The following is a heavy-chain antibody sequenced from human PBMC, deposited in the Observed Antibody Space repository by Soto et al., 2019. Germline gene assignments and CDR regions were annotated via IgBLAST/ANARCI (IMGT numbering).Heavy chain of an antibody. Sequence: QVQLVQSGAEVKKPGSSVKVSCKASGGTFSSYTISWVRQAPGQGLEWMGGIIPILDRANYAQKFQDRVTITADKSTRTVNMELRSLRSEDTAVYYCARGITGTTPYYYYYGLDVWGQGTAVTVSS. CDR2: IIPILDRA. V-gene: IGHV1-69*08. J-gene: IGHJ6*01. CDR1: GGTFSSYT. CDR3: ARGITGTTPYYYYYGLDV. D-gene: IGHD1-20*01.